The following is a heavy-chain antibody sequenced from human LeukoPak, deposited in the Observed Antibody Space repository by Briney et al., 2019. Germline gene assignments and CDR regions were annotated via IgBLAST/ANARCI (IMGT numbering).Heavy chain of an antibody. V-gene: IGHV3-7*01. CDR2: INQDESEK. J-gene: IGHJ4*02. D-gene: IGHD2-8*01. Sequence: GGSLRLSCAASGMTFSNYWMSWVRQAPGKGLEWMANINQDESEKYYVDSVKGRFTISRDNAKNSLYLQMNSLTVEDTAFYYCARYCTFRACSGTKFDSWGPGTLVTVSS. CDR3: ARYCTFRACSGTKFDS. CDR1: GMTFSNYW.